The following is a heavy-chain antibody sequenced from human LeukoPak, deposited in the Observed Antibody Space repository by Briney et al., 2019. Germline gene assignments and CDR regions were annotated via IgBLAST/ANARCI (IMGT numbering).Heavy chain of an antibody. CDR2: INHSGST. V-gene: IGHV4-34*01. J-gene: IGHJ4*02. CDR3: ARLRGYSYGFRRPFDY. CDR1: GGSFSGYY. D-gene: IGHD5-18*01. Sequence: SETLSLTCAVYGGSFSGYYWSWIRQPPGKGLEWIGEINHSGSTNYNPSLKSRVTISVDTSKNQFSLKLSSVTAAGTAVYYCARLRGYSYGFRRPFDYWGQGTLVTVSS.